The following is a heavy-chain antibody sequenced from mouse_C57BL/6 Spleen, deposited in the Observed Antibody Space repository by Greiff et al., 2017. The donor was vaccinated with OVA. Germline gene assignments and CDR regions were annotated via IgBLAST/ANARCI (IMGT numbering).Heavy chain of an antibody. CDR3: ASPLITTVVATDYAMDY. Sequence: QVQLQQSGPGLVQPSQSLSITCTVSGFSLTSYGVHWVRQSPGKGLEWLGVIWSGGSTDYNAAFISRLSISKDNSKSQVFFKMNSLQADDTAIYYCASPLITTVVATDYAMDYWGQGTSVTVSS. J-gene: IGHJ4*01. CDR2: IWSGGST. CDR1: GFSLTSYG. D-gene: IGHD1-1*01. V-gene: IGHV2-2*01.